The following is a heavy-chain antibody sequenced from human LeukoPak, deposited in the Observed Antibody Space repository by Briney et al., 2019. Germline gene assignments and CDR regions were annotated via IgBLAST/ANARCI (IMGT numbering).Heavy chain of an antibody. J-gene: IGHJ5*02. CDR3: AKGLLRFLEWTFDP. Sequence: PGGSLRLSCAASGFTFSSYGMRWVRQAPGKGREWVAFIRFDGSNKYYADSVKGRFTISRDNSKNTVYLQMNSLRAEDTAVYYCAKGLLRFLEWTFDPWGQGTLVTVSS. CDR1: GFTFSSYG. V-gene: IGHV3-30*02. D-gene: IGHD3-3*01. CDR2: IRFDGSNK.